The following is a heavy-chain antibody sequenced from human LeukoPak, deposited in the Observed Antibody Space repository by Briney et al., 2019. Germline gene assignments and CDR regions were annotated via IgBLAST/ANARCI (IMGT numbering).Heavy chain of an antibody. CDR2: IYTSGGT. CDR1: GGSISSGYYY. CDR3: ARRTNGFDI. D-gene: IGHD3/OR15-3a*01. Sequence: SETLSLTCTVSGGSISSGYYYWNWIRQPAGKGLEWIGRIYTSGGTNYNPSLKSRVTISLDTSKNQCSLKLASVTAADTAVYYRARRTNGFDIWGQGTMVTVSS. V-gene: IGHV4-61*02. J-gene: IGHJ3*02.